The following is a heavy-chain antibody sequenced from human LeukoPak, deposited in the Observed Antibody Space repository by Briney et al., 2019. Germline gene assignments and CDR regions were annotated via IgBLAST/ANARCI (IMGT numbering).Heavy chain of an antibody. CDR2: IYYSGST. V-gene: IGHV4-59*12. D-gene: IGHD2-15*01. J-gene: IGHJ4*02. CDR3: AIFRGLHSVVNGRQIFDS. Sequence: SETLSLTCTVSGGSISSYYWSWIRQPPGKGLEWIGYIYYSGSTNYNPSLKSRVPISVDTSKNQFSLKLSSVTAADMAVYYCAIFRGLHSVVNGRQIFDSWGQGTLVTVSS. CDR1: GGSISSYY.